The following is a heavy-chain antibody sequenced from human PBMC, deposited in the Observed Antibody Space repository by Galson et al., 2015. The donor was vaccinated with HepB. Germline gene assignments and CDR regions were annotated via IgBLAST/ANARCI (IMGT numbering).Heavy chain of an antibody. Sequence: ETLSLTCAVSGGSISSSNWWSWVRQPPGKGLEWIGEIYHSGSTNYNPSLKSRVTISVDKSKNQFSLKLSSVTAADTAVYYCARTTMVRGVIISLGWFRWFDPWGQGTLVTVSS. D-gene: IGHD3-10*01. CDR3: ARTTMVRGVIISLGWFRWFDP. J-gene: IGHJ5*02. CDR1: GGSISSSNW. CDR2: IYHSGST. V-gene: IGHV4-4*02.